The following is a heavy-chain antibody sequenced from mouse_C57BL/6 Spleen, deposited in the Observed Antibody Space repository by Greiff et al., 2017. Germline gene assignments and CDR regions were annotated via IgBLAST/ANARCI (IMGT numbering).Heavy chain of an antibody. Sequence: VQLQQPGAELVMPGASVKLSCKASGYTFTSYWMHWVKQRPGQGLEWIGEIDPSDSYTNYNQKFKGKSTLTVDKSSSTAYRQLSSLTSEDSAVYYCARYGYDGEWFAYWGQGTLVTVSA. V-gene: IGHV1-69*01. J-gene: IGHJ3*01. D-gene: IGHD2-2*01. CDR3: ARYGYDGEWFAY. CDR1: GYTFTSYW. CDR2: IDPSDSYT.